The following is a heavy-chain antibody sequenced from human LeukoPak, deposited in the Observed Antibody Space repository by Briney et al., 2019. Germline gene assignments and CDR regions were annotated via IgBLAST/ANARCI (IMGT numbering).Heavy chain of an antibody. J-gene: IGHJ3*02. V-gene: IGHV3-30*14. CDR1: GFTFSSFA. CDR3: ASLYSGSYYMDAFDI. CDR2: ISHDGSNK. Sequence: GGSLRLSCAASGFTFSSFAMHWVRQAPGKGLEWVAVISHDGSNKYYADSVKGRFTISRDNSKNTLYLQMNSLRAEDTAVYYCASLYSGSYYMDAFDIWGQGTMVTVSS. D-gene: IGHD1-26*01.